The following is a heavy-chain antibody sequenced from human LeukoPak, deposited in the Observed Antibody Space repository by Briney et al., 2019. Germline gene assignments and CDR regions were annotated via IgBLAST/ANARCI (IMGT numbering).Heavy chain of an antibody. D-gene: IGHD3-3*01. V-gene: IGHV3-30*18. Sequence: GGSLRLSCAVSGFTFSSYGMPWVRLAPGQGLGWVAFISYDGSNKYYADSVKGRLTISRDNSKNTLYLQMNSLRAEDTAVYYCAKYSHPSAPYYDFWSGYYSSTYFDYWGQGTLVTVSS. CDR3: AKYSHPSAPYYDFWSGYYSSTYFDY. CDR2: ISYDGSNK. J-gene: IGHJ4*02. CDR1: GFTFSSYG.